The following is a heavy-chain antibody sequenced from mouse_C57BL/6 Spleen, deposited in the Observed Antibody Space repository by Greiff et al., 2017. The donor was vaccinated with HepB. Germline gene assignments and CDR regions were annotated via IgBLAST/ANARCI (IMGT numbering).Heavy chain of an antibody. Sequence: QVQLQQPGAELVRPGSSVKLSCKASGYTFTSYWMDWVKQRPGQGLEWIGNIYPSDSETHYNQKFKDKATLTVDKSSSTAYMQLSSLTSEDSAVYYCARADYEGLFAYWGQGTLVTVSA. V-gene: IGHV1-61*01. CDR2: IYPSDSET. J-gene: IGHJ3*01. CDR3: ARADYEGLFAY. D-gene: IGHD2-4*01. CDR1: GYTFTSYW.